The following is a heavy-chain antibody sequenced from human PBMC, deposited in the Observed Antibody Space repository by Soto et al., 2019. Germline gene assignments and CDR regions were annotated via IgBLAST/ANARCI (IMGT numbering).Heavy chain of an antibody. V-gene: IGHV1-2*04. J-gene: IGHJ6*02. CDR2: INPNSGGT. D-gene: IGHD5-12*01. CDR1: GYTFTGYY. Sequence: ASMKVSCKASGYTFTGYYMHWVRQAPGQGLEWMGWINPNSGGTNYAQKFQGWVTMTRDTSISTAYMELSRLRSDDTAVYYCAREGYSGYEKGAYGMDVWGQGTTVTVSS. CDR3: AREGYSGYEKGAYGMDV.